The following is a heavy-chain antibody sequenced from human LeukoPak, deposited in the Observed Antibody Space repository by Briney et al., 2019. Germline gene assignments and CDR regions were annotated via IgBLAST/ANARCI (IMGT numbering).Heavy chain of an antibody. V-gene: IGHV3-30-3*01. CDR1: GFTISSYA. D-gene: IGHD4-11*01. Sequence: GRSLRLSCAASGFTISSYAMHWVRQAPGKGLEWVAVTSYDGSNKYYADSVKGRFTISRDNSKNTLYLQMNSLRAEDTAVYYCAREDHSNYNYWGQGTLVTVSS. CDR3: AREDHSNYNY. J-gene: IGHJ4*02. CDR2: TSYDGSNK.